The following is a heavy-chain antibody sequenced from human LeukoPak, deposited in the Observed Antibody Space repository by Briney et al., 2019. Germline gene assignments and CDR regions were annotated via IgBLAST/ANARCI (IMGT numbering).Heavy chain of an antibody. CDR3: AKDKVVRGHYFDY. V-gene: IGHV3-23*01. D-gene: IGHD3-10*01. Sequence: GGSLRLSCAASGFTFSNYGMSWVRQAPGKGLEWVSAISGSGGSTYYADSVKGRFTISRDNSKNTLYLQMNSLRAEDTAVYYCAKDKVVRGHYFDYWGQGTLVTVSS. CDR2: ISGSGGST. CDR1: GFTFSNYG. J-gene: IGHJ4*02.